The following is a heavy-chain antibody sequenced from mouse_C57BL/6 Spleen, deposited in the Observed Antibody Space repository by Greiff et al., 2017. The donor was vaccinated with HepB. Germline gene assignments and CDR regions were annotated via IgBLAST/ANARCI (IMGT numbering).Heavy chain of an antibody. CDR3: LHWYFDV. CDR2: INPNNGGT. V-gene: IGHV1-26*01. CDR1: GYTFTDYY. J-gene: IGHJ1*03. Sequence: VQLQQSGPELVKPGASVKISCKASGYTFTDYYMNWVKQSHGKSLEWIGDINPNNGGTSYNQKFKGKATLTVDKSSSTAYMELRSLTSEDSAVYYCLHWYFDVWGTGTTVTVSS.